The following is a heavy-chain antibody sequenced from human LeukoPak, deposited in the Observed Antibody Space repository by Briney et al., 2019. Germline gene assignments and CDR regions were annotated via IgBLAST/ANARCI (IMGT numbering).Heavy chain of an antibody. CDR2: IYPGDSDT. V-gene: IGHV5-51*01. Sequence: GESLKISCQGSGYTFTNYWIGWVRQMPGKGLEWMGIIYPGDSDTRNSPSFQGPVTISADNSITAAYLQWSSLKASDTAMYYCARHYCSTTSCYADYWSQGTLVTVSS. CDR1: GYTFTNYW. D-gene: IGHD2-2*01. CDR3: ARHYCSTTSCYADY. J-gene: IGHJ4*02.